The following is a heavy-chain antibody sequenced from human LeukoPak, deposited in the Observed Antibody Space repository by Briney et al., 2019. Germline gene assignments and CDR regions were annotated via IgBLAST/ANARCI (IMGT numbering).Heavy chain of an antibody. CDR1: GGSISSYY. D-gene: IGHD6-13*01. CDR2: IYYSGST. V-gene: IGHV4-59*01. Sequence: SETLSLTCTVSGGSISSYYWSWIRQPPGKGLEWIGYIYYSGSTNYNPFLKSRVTISVDTSKNQFSLKLSSVTAADTAVYYCARVGQQLVTDYYYYMDVWGKGTTVTVSS. J-gene: IGHJ6*03. CDR3: ARVGQQLVTDYYYYMDV.